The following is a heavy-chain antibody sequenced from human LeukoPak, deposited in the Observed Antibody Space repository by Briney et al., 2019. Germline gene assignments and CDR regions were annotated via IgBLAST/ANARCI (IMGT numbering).Heavy chain of an antibody. V-gene: IGHV3-21*01. J-gene: IGHJ4*02. CDR2: ISSTSSHI. D-gene: IGHD5-24*01. CDR1: GFNFSSYS. Sequence: GGSLRLSCAASGFNFSSYSMNWVRQAPGKGLEWVSCISSTSSHIYYADSVKGRFTISRDNAKNSLYLQMNSLRAEDTAVYYCARDSMASLTWGQGTLVTVSS. CDR3: ARDSMASLT.